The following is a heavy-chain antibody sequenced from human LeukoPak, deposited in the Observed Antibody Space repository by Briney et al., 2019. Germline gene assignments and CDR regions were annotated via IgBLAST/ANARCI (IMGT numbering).Heavy chain of an antibody. CDR3: ARHQDFWSGYYLAGDWFDP. Sequence: SETLSLTCTVSGGSTSSSSYYWGWIRQPPGKGLEWIGSIYYSGSTYYNPSLKSRVTISVDTSKNQFSLKLSSVTAADTAVYYCARHQDFWSGYYLAGDWFDPWGQGTLVTVSS. V-gene: IGHV4-39*01. CDR2: IYYSGST. D-gene: IGHD3-3*01. CDR1: GGSTSSSSYY. J-gene: IGHJ5*02.